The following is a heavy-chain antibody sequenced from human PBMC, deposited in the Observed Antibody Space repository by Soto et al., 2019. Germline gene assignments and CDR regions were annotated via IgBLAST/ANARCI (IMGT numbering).Heavy chain of an antibody. D-gene: IGHD2-2*01. CDR1: GGSISSSNW. CDR3: ASVVPKRNWFDP. V-gene: IGHV4-4*02. J-gene: IGHJ5*02. CDR2: IYHSGST. Sequence: QVQLQESGPGLVKPSGTLSLTCAVSGGSISSSNWWSWVRQPPGKGLEWIGEIYHSGSTNYNPSLKSRVTISVDKPKNQFSLQLSSVTAADTAVYYCASVVPKRNWFDPWGQGTLVTVSS.